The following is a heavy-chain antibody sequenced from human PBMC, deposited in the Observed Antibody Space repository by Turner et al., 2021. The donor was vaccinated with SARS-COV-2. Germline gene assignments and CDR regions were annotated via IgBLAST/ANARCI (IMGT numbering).Heavy chain of an antibody. Sequence: EVQLVESGGGLVQPGGSLRLSCAASGFTVSSKYMSWVRQAPGKGLEWVSVIYSGGSTYYADSVKGRFTISRDNSKNTLYLQMNSLRAEDTAVYYCARDQGTLRDFWSGYYPGGMDVWGQGTTVTVSS. CDR1: GFTVSSKY. J-gene: IGHJ6*02. CDR2: IYSGGST. D-gene: IGHD3-3*01. V-gene: IGHV3-66*01. CDR3: ARDQGTLRDFWSGYYPGGMDV.